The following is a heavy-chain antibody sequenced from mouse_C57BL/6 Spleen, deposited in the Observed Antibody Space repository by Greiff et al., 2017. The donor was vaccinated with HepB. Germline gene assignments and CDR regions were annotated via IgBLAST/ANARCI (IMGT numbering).Heavy chain of an antibody. CDR2: ISSGGDYI. CDR3: TRDPDGSSYLWYFDV. J-gene: IGHJ1*03. V-gene: IGHV5-9-1*02. Sequence: DVMLVESGEGLVKPGGSLKLSCAASGFTFSSYAMSWVRQTPEKRLEWVAYISSGGDYIYYADTVKGRFTISRDNARNTLYLQMSSLKSEDTAMYYCTRDPDGSSYLWYFDVWGTGTTVTVSS. D-gene: IGHD1-1*01. CDR1: GFTFSSYA.